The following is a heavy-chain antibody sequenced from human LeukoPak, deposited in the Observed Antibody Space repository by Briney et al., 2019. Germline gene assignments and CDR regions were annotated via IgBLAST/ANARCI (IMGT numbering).Heavy chain of an antibody. Sequence: GGSLRLSCAASGFTFSSYSMNWVRQAPGKGLEWVSYISGSSTTIYYADSVKGRFTISRDNAKNSLYLQMNSLRAEDTAVYYCARVGYCSSTSCALDLDYWGQGTLVTVSS. CDR3: ARVGYCSSTSCALDLDY. D-gene: IGHD2-2*01. J-gene: IGHJ4*02. CDR1: GFTFSSYS. V-gene: IGHV3-48*04. CDR2: ISGSSTTI.